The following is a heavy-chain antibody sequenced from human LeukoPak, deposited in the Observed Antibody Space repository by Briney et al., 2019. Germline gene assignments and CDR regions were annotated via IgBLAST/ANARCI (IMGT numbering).Heavy chain of an antibody. V-gene: IGHV3-11*01. CDR3: AKYNQWLVIRQDDAFDI. D-gene: IGHD6-19*01. CDR2: ISSSGSTI. J-gene: IGHJ3*02. CDR1: GFTFSDYY. Sequence: GGSLRLSCAASGFTFSDYYMSWIRQAPGKGLEWVSYISSSGSTIYYADSVKGRFTISRDNAKNTLYLQMNSLRAEDTAVYYCAKYNQWLVIRQDDAFDIWGQGTMVTVSS.